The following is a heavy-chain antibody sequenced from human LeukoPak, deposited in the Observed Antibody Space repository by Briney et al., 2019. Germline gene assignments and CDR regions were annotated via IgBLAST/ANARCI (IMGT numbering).Heavy chain of an antibody. Sequence: SGTLSLTCTVSGGSISSYYWSWVRQPPGKGMEWIGYIYYSGSTNYNPSLKSRVTISVDTSKNQFSLKLSSVTAADTAVYYCARESDRGYFDYWGQGTLVTVSS. D-gene: IGHD3-22*01. V-gene: IGHV4-59*01. CDR1: GGSISSYY. CDR3: ARESDRGYFDY. CDR2: IYYSGST. J-gene: IGHJ4*02.